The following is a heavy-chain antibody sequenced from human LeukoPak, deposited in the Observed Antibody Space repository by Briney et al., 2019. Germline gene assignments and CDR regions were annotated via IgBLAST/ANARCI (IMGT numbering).Heavy chain of an antibody. CDR2: INPNSGGT. D-gene: IGHD5/OR15-5a*01. CDR1: GYTFTGYY. Sequence: ASVKVSCKASGYTFTGYYMHWVRQAPGQGLEWMGWINPNSGGTNYAQKFQGRVTMTRDTSISTAYMELSSLRSEDTAVYYCATRGLHYYYMDVWGKGTTVTVSS. J-gene: IGHJ6*03. CDR3: ATRGLHYYYMDV. V-gene: IGHV1-2*02.